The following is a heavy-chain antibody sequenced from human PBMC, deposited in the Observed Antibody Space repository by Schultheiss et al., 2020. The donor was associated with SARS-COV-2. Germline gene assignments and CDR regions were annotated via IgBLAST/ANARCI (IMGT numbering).Heavy chain of an antibody. J-gene: IGHJ2*01. D-gene: IGHD4-17*01. CDR2: ISYDGSNK. V-gene: IGHV3-30*18. Sequence: GGSLRLSCAASGFTFSSYSMNWVRQAPGKGLEWVAVISYDGSNKYYADSVKGRFTISRDNSKNTLYLQMNSLRAEDTAVYYCAKGYGDYGWYFDLWGRGTLVTVSS. CDR1: GFTFSSYS. CDR3: AKGYGDYGWYFDL.